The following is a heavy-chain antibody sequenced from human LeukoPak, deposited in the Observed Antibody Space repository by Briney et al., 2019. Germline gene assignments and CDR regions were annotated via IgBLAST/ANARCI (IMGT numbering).Heavy chain of an antibody. J-gene: IGHJ4*02. V-gene: IGHV4-59*01. D-gene: IGHD6-6*01. CDR2: IYYSGST. CDR3: ARTYSSSSYYFDY. Sequence: SETLSLTCTVSGGSISSYYWSWIRQPPGKGLEWIGYIYYSGSTSYNPSLKSRVTISVDTSKNQFSLKLSSVTAADTAVYYCARTYSSSSYYFDYWGQGTLVTVSS. CDR1: GGSISSYY.